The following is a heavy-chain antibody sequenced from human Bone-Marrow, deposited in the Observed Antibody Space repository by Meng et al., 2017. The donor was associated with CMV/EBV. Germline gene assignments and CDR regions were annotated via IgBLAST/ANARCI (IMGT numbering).Heavy chain of an antibody. CDR1: GFTFSSSW. J-gene: IGHJ6*01. CDR3: ARDPLDYGSGSYSYYYYGMDV. Sequence: GESLKISCAASGFTFSSSWMHWVCQAPEKGLEWVADIKCDGSEKYYVDSVKGRLTISRDNAKNSLYLQVNSLRAEDTAVYYCARDPLDYGSGSYSYYYYGMDVWGQGTTVTVSS. V-gene: IGHV3-52*01. CDR2: IKCDGSEK. D-gene: IGHD3-10*01.